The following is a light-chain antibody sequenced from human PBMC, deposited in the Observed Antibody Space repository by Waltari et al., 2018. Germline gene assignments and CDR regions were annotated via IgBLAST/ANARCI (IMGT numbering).Light chain of an antibody. J-gene: IGKJ4*01. V-gene: IGKV1-33*01. CDR1: QDINNY. CDR3: QQFHSLLT. Sequence: TITCQASQDINNYLKWYQQKPGKAPKLLIYDASNLETGVPSRFSGSGSGTTFTFTISSLQPEDIATYYCQQFHSLLTFGGGTKVEIK. CDR2: DAS.